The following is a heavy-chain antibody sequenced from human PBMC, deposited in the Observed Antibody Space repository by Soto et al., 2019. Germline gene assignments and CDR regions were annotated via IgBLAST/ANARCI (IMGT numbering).Heavy chain of an antibody. J-gene: IGHJ4*02. CDR3: ARARITANSRFLDY. Sequence: QVQLQESGPGLVKPSQTLSLTCTVSSDSISSGDYYWSWIRQPPGKGLEWIGYIYYSGSTSYNPSIKSRITLSVDTSTNQFSLKLSSVTAADTAVYYCARARITANSRFLDYWGQGTLVTVSS. CDR2: IYYSGST. V-gene: IGHV4-30-4*01. D-gene: IGHD2-21*02. CDR1: SDSISSGDYY.